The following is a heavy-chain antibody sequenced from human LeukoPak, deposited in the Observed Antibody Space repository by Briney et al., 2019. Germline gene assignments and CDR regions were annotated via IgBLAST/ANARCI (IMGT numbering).Heavy chain of an antibody. CDR1: GGSFSGYY. V-gene: IGHV4-38-2*01. CDR2: IYHSGST. Sequence: PSETLSLTCAVYGGSFSGYYWGWIRQPPGKGLEWIGSIYHSGSTYYNPSLKSRVTISVDTSKNQFSLKLSSVTAADTAVYCCARGDSSGYHFDYWGQGTLVTVSS. D-gene: IGHD3-22*01. CDR3: ARGDSSGYHFDY. J-gene: IGHJ4*02.